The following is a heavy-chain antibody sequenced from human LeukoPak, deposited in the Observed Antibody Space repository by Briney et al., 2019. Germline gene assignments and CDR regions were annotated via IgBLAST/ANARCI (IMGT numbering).Heavy chain of an antibody. CDR3: ARGGVYYDYVWGSYRYRTFDY. J-gene: IGHJ4*02. D-gene: IGHD3-16*02. CDR2: IYSGGST. Sequence: GGSLRLSCAASGFTVSSNYMSWVRQAPGKGLEWVSVIYSGGSTYYADSVKGRFTISRDNSKNTLYLQMNSLRAEDTAVYYCARGGVYYDYVWGSYRYRTFDYWGQGTLVTVSS. CDR1: GFTVSSNY. V-gene: IGHV3-53*01.